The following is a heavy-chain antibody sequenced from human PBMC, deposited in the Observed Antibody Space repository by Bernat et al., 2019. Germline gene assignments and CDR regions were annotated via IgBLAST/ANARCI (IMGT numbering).Heavy chain of an antibody. CDR2: IKQDGSEK. Sequence: EVQLVESGGGLVQPGGSLRLSCAASGFTFSSYWMSWVRQAPGKGLEWVANIKQDGSEKYYVDSVKGRFTISRHNSKNTLYLQMNSLRAEDTAVYYCARGAVAGTSGLLYWGQGTLVTVSS. CDR3: ARGAVAGTSGLLY. J-gene: IGHJ4*02. D-gene: IGHD6-19*01. V-gene: IGHV3-7*03. CDR1: GFTFSSYW.